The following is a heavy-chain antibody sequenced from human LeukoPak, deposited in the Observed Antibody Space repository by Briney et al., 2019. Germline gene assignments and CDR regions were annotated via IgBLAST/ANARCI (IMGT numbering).Heavy chain of an antibody. Sequence: TSETLSLTCTVSGGSISSSSYYWGWIRQPPGKGLEWIGSIYYSGSTYYNPSLKSRVTISVDPSKTQFSLKLSSVTAADTAVYYCARPGSGVRARRDSYYFDYWGQGTLVTVSS. V-gene: IGHV4-39*01. CDR3: ARPGSGVRARRDSYYFDY. CDR2: IYYSGST. CDR1: GGSISSSSYY. J-gene: IGHJ4*02. D-gene: IGHD3-10*02.